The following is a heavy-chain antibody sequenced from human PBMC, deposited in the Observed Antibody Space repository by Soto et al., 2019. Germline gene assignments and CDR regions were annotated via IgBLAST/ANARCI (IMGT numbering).Heavy chain of an antibody. V-gene: IGHV4-30-2*01. Sequence: SETLSLTCAVSGGSISSGGYSWSWIRQPPGKGLEWIGYMYHSGSTYYNPSLKSRVTISIDRSRNQFSLKLSSVTAADTAVYYCDRVPDFWGQGILVTSPQ. CDR3: DRVPDF. CDR1: GGSISSGGYS. CDR2: MYHSGST. J-gene: IGHJ4*02.